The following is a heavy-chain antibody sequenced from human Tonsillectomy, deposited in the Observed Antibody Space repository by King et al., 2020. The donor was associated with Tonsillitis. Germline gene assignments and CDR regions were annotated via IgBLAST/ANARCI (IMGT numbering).Heavy chain of an antibody. V-gene: IGHV3-33*08. CDR2: IWYDGSNQ. J-gene: IGHJ4*02. CDR1: GFTFSNYG. CDR3: ARGEYYYDSSGYPGDY. D-gene: IGHD3-22*01. Sequence: VQLVESGGGVVQPGRSLRLSCAASGFTFSNYGMHWVRQAPGKGLEWVAVIWYDGSNQYYSDSVKGPFTISRDNSKNTLYLQMNSLRAEDTAVYYCARGEYYYDSSGYPGDYWGQGTLVTVSS.